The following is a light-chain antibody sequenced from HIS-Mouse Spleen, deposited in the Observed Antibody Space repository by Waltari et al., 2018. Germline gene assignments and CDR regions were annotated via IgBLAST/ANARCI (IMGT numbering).Light chain of an antibody. CDR1: ALPKKY. CDR2: EDS. V-gene: IGLV3-10*01. CDR3: YSTDSSGNHRV. Sequence: SYELTQPPSVSVSPGQTARITCSGDALPKKYAYWYQQKSCQAPVLVIYEDSKRPSGLTERCAGSSSGTMATLTISGAQVEDEADYYWYSTDSSGNHRVFGGGTKLTVL. J-gene: IGLJ2*01.